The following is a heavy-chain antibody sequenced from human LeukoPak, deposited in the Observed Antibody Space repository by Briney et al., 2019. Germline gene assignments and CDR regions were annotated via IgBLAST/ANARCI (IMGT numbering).Heavy chain of an antibody. CDR3: ARRRAPGTGFFDY. Sequence: SETLSLTCTVSGGSISSSGYYRAWVRQPPGKGLEWIGNVYYSGTTDYNPSLESRVTIFVDTSKNQFSLRVRSVTAADTAVYYCARRRAPGTGFFDYWGQGALVTVSS. CDR1: GGSISSSGYY. J-gene: IGHJ4*02. D-gene: IGHD3/OR15-3a*01. CDR2: VYYSGTT. V-gene: IGHV4-39*01.